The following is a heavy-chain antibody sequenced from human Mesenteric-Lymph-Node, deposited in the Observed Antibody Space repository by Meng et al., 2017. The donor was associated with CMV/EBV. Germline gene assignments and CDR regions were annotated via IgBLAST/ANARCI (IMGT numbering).Heavy chain of an antibody. CDR2: IYYSGTT. CDR3: ARESSIAALSPLYYYYGMDV. Sequence: SETLSLTCTVSGGSISDYYWSWIRQAPGKGLEWIGYIYYSGTTNYNPSLKSRVTISVDTSKNQFSLKVSSVTAADTAVYYCARESSIAALSPLYYYYGMDVWGQGTTVTVSS. V-gene: IGHV4-59*01. D-gene: IGHD6-6*01. CDR1: GGSISDYY. J-gene: IGHJ6*02.